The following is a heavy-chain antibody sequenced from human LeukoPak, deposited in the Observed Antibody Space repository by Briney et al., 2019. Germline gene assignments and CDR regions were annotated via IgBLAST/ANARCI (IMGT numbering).Heavy chain of an antibody. V-gene: IGHV4-59*01. CDR3: ARSGYSYGSNVNWFNP. J-gene: IGHJ5*02. D-gene: IGHD5-12*01. CDR2: IYSSGTT. CDR1: GGYISSFY. Sequence: AETLSLICTVSGGYISSFYWNWIRQTPGKGLEWIGYIYSSGTTKYNPSLKSRVTISVDTSKNQFSLKLTSVTAADTAVYYCARSGYSYGSNVNWFNPWGQGTLVTVSS.